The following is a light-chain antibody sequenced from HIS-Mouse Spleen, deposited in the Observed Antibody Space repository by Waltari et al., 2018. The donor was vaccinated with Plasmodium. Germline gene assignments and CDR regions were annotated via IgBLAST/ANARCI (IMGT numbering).Light chain of an antibody. CDR3: YSTDSSGNHRV. Sequence: SYELTQPPSVSVSPGQTARITCSGDALPKKYAYWYQKKSGQAPVLGIHEDSKRPSGIPGRFPGSSSGTMATLTISGAQVEDEADYYCYSTDSSGNHRVFGGGTKLTVL. J-gene: IGLJ3*02. CDR1: ALPKKY. V-gene: IGLV3-10*01. CDR2: EDS.